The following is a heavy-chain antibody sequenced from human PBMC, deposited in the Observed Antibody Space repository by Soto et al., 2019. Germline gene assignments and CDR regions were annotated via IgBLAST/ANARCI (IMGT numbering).Heavy chain of an antibody. CDR3: ALISGYSSSWAHFDY. D-gene: IGHD6-13*01. Sequence: GASVKVSCKAGGDTFTSYSRHWVRQAPGERLEWMGWINSGNGNTKYSQKFQGRVTITRDTSASTAYMELSSLRSEDTAVYYCALISGYSSSWAHFDYWGQGTMVTVSS. V-gene: IGHV1-3*01. J-gene: IGHJ4*02. CDR1: GDTFTSYS. CDR2: INSGNGNT.